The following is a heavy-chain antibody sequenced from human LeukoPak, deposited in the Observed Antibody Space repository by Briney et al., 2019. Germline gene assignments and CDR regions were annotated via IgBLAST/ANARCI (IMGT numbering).Heavy chain of an antibody. CDR2: IYYSGST. V-gene: IGHV4-39*07. Sequence: SETLSLTCTVSGGSLSSSSYYWGWIRQPPGKGLEWIGSIYYSGSTYYNPSLKSRVTISVDTSKNQCSLKLGSVTAADTAVYYCASQIVVATDYWGQGTLVTVSS. CDR1: GGSLSSSSYY. CDR3: ASQIVVATDY. D-gene: IGHD3-22*01. J-gene: IGHJ4*02.